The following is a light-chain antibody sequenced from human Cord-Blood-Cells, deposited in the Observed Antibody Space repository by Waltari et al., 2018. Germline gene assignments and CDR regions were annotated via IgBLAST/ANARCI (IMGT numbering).Light chain of an antibody. Sequence: QSALPQPASVSGSPGHSITLSRTGTSSDFWSSNLVSWYQQHPGKAPKLMIYEGRKRPSGVSNRFSGSKSGNTASLTISGLQAEDEADYYCCSYAGSSTWVFGGGTKLTVL. CDR2: EGR. CDR3: CSYAGSSTWV. V-gene: IGLV2-23*01. J-gene: IGLJ3*02. CDR1: SSDFWSSNL.